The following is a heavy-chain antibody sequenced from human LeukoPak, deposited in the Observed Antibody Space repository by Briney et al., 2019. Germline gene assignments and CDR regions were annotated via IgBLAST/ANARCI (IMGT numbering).Heavy chain of an antibody. CDR3: ARPLSARYSNYGGSNWFDP. D-gene: IGHD4-4*01. V-gene: IGHV4-39*01. CDR2: IYYSGST. J-gene: IGHJ5*02. Sequence: SETLSLTCTVSGGSISSSSYYWGWIRQPPGKGLEWIGSIYYSGSTYYNPSLKSRVTISVDTSKNQFSLKLSSVTAADTAVYYCARPLSARYSNYGGSNWFDPWGQGTLVTVSS. CDR1: GGSISSSSYY.